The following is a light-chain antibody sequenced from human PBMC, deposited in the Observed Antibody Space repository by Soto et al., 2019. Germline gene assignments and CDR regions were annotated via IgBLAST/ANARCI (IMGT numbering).Light chain of an antibody. CDR2: EVS. Sequence: QSVLTQPASVSESPGQSSSISCTGTSSDVGIYSLVSWYQQHPGKAPKLMIFEVSKRPSGVSNRFSGSKSGSTASLTISGLQAEDEADYYCCSYAGSSTWVFGGGTKVTVL. J-gene: IGLJ3*02. V-gene: IGLV2-23*02. CDR3: CSYAGSSTWV. CDR1: SSDVGIYSL.